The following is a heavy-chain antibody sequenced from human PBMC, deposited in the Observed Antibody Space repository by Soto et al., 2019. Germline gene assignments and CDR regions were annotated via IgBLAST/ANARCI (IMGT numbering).Heavy chain of an antibody. CDR1: GYTFTSYG. Sequence: ASVKVSCKASGYTFTSYGISWVRQAPGQGLEWMGIINPSGGSTSYAQKFQGRVTMTRDTSTSTVYMELSSLRSEDTAVYYCARDCISTSCPDDAFDIWGQGTMVTVSS. D-gene: IGHD2-2*01. J-gene: IGHJ3*02. CDR3: ARDCISTSCPDDAFDI. CDR2: INPSGGST. V-gene: IGHV1-46*01.